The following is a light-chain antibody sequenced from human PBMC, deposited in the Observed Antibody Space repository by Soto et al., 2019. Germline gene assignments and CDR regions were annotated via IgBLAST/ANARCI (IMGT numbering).Light chain of an antibody. V-gene: IGKV3-20*01. CDR1: QSSSSNY. CDR3: QQYSSVWT. Sequence: EIVLTQSPGTLSLSPGERATLSCRASQSSSSNYLAWYQQKPGQAPRILIYGATTRATGIPDRFSGSESGTDFTLTISRLEPEDSAVYYCQQYSSVWTFGQGTK. J-gene: IGKJ1*01. CDR2: GAT.